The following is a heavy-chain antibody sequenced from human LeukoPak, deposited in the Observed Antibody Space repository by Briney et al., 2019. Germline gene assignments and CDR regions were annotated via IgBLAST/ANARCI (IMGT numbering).Heavy chain of an antibody. CDR1: GFTFRNYW. D-gene: IGHD4-23*01. J-gene: IGHJ4*02. V-gene: IGHV3-7*05. CDR2: IKQEGNEK. CDR3: AANGGPFDF. Sequence: PGRSLRLSCAASGFTFRNYWMSWVRQAPGKGLEFVANIKQEGNEKYYVDSVKGRFTISRDNAKNSLYLQMNGLRAEDTAVYYCAANGGPFDFWGQGTLVTVSA.